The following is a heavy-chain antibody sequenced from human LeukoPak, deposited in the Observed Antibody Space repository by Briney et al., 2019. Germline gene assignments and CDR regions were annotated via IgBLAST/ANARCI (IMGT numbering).Heavy chain of an antibody. V-gene: IGHV3-33*01. J-gene: IGHJ5*02. Sequence: PGGSLRLSCAASGFTFSSYGMHWVRQAPGKGLEWVAVIWYDGSNKYYADSVKGRFTISRDNSKNTLYLQMNSLRAEDTAVYYCARAGYCSGGSCYSHNWFDPWGQGTLVTVSS. CDR3: ARAGYCSGGSCYSHNWFDP. CDR1: GFTFSSYG. D-gene: IGHD2-15*01. CDR2: IWYDGSNK.